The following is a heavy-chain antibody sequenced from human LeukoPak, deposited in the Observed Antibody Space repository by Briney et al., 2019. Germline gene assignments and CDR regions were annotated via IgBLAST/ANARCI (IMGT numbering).Heavy chain of an antibody. Sequence: SETLSLTCTVSGGSISSGDYYWSWIRQPPGKGLEWIGYIYYSGSTYYSPSLKSRVTISVDTSKNQFSLKLSSVTAADTAVYYCARGGAYYYDSSGDAFDIWGQGSMVTVSS. V-gene: IGHV4-30-4*08. CDR3: ARGGAYYYDSSGDAFDI. CDR2: IYYSGST. CDR1: GGSISSGDYY. J-gene: IGHJ3*02. D-gene: IGHD3-22*01.